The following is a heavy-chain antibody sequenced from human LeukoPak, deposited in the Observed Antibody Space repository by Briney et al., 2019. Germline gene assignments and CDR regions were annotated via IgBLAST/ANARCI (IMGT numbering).Heavy chain of an antibody. CDR2: IYSSGRT. J-gene: IGHJ4*02. CDR1: GGSISSYY. Sequence: SETLSLTCTVSGGSISSYYWTWIRQPAGKGLEWIGRIYSSGRTSYNPSLKSRLTMSVDTSKNQFSLKLSSVTAADTAVYYCARGSSYYDSSGYRKVHFDYWGQGTLVTVSS. D-gene: IGHD3-22*01. CDR3: ARGSSYYDSSGYRKVHFDY. V-gene: IGHV4-4*07.